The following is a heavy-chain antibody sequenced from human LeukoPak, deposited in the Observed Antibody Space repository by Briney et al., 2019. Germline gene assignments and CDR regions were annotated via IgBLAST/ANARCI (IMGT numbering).Heavy chain of an antibody. D-gene: IGHD6-19*01. Sequence: ASVKVSCKASGYTFTGYYMHWVRQAPGQGLEWMGWINPNSGGTNYAQKLQGRVTMTTDTSTSTAYMELRSLRSDDTAVYYCARDRPTIAVAGVETDRPAGAFDYWGQGTLVTVSS. V-gene: IGHV1-2*02. J-gene: IGHJ4*02. CDR2: INPNSGGT. CDR3: ARDRPTIAVAGVETDRPAGAFDY. CDR1: GYTFTGYY.